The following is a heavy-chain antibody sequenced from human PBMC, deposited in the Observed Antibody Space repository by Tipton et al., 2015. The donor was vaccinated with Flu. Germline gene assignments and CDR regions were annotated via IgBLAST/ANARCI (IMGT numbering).Heavy chain of an antibody. V-gene: IGHV4-4*07. CDR2: IYSSGIT. CDR3: ARGSGSGTFVIFDY. CDR1: GGSLSSFY. Sequence: PGLVKPSETLSLTCTVSGGSLSSFYWTWIRQPAGKGLEWIGRIYSSGITKYSPSLKSRVTMSVDTSKNQFSLSLSSVTAADTAVYYCARGSGSGTFVIFDYWGQGTLVAVSS. D-gene: IGHD3-10*01. J-gene: IGHJ4*02.